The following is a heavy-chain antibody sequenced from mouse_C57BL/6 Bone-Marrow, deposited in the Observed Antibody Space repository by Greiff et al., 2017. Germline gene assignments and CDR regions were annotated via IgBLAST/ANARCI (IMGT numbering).Heavy chain of an antibody. V-gene: IGHV1-50*01. J-gene: IGHJ4*01. CDR3: ARVTTVVARCGYYAMDY. D-gene: IGHD1-1*01. CDR2: IDPSDSYT. Sequence: VQLQQPGAELVKPGASVTLSCKASGYTFTSYWMQWVKQRPGQGLEWIGEIDPSDSYTNYNQKFKGKATLTVDTSYSTDYKQLMILTSEDSAVYYCARVTTVVARCGYYAMDYWGQGTSVTVSS. CDR1: GYTFTSYW.